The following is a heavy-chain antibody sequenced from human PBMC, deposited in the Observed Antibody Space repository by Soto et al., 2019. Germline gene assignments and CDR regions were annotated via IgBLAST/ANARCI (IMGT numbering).Heavy chain of an antibody. CDR1: GFTFRTHG. Sequence: SLRLSCAASGFTFRTHGMHWVRQAPGKGLEWVAIFWYDGSNKYYAESVKGRFTISRDNSKNTLYLQMNSLRAEDTAVYYCARDGTFGAKGGSLDIWGQGTMVTVS. CDR3: ARDGTFGAKGGSLDI. V-gene: IGHV3-33*01. D-gene: IGHD3-16*01. J-gene: IGHJ3*02. CDR2: FWYDGSNK.